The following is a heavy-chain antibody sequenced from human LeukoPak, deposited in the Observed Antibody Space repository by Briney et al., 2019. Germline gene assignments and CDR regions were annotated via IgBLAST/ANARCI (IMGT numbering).Heavy chain of an antibody. CDR3: VRDGDDFNFDY. D-gene: IGHD5-24*01. J-gene: IGHJ4*02. Sequence: PGGSLRLSCAASGFTFSSYWMHWVRQAPGKGLVWVSRVKGDGSFTNYADSVYGRFTISRDNAKNTLYLHMHSLRAEDTAVYSCVRDGDDFNFDYWGQGNLVTVSS. CDR2: VKGDGSFT. V-gene: IGHV3-74*01. CDR1: GFTFSSYW.